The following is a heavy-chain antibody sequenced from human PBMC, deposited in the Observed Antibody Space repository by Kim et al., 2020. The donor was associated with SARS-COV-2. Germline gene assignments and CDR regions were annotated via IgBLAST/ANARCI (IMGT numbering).Heavy chain of an antibody. V-gene: IGHV3-30*03. CDR3: AREGHSSGRAGNFDN. CDR1: GFTFGSAH. CDR2: ISADESIK. J-gene: IGHJ4*02. Sequence: GGSLRLSCAGSGFTFGSAHMHWVRQAPGKGLEWVAVISADESIKGYADSVRGRFSGSRDNSQNTLFLQIDSLRPGDTAVYYCAREGHSSGRAGNFDNWGQGTLVTVSS. D-gene: IGHD6-19*01.